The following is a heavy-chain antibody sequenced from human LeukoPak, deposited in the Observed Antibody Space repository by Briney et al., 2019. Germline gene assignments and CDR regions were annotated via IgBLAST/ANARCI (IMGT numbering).Heavy chain of an antibody. D-gene: IGHD3-10*01. J-gene: IGHJ5*02. CDR3: AREYFSGSGSYEKWFDP. V-gene: IGHV4-59*01. CDR1: GGSISTYY. Sequence: SETLSLTCTVSGGSISTYYWSWIRQPPGKGLEWIGYIYYSGITNYNPSLKSRVTISVDTSKNQFSPKLSSVAAADTALYYCAREYFSGSGSYEKWFDPWGQGTLVTVSS. CDR2: IYYSGIT.